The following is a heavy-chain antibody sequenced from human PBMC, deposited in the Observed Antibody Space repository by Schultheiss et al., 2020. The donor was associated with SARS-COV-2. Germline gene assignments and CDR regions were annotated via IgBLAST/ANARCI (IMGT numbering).Heavy chain of an antibody. CDR3: ARDSAAVELDY. Sequence: GGSLRLSCAASGFTFSSYAMHWVRQAPGKGLEWVAVISYDGSNKHFADSVKGRFTISRDNAKNSLYLQMNSLRAEDTAVYYCARDSAAVELDYWGQGTLVTVSS. J-gene: IGHJ4*02. D-gene: IGHD2-15*01. CDR1: GFTFSSYA. V-gene: IGHV3-30*04. CDR2: ISYDGSNK.